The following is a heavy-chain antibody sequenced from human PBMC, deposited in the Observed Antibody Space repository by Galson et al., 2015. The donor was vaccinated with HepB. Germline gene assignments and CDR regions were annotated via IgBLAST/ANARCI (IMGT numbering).Heavy chain of an antibody. J-gene: IGHJ4*02. V-gene: IGHV1-69*02. D-gene: IGHD3-22*01. CDR1: GGTFSNYI. CDR2: IIPLFGVS. CDR3: VINYFDTSGYFDF. Sequence: SVKVSCKASGGTFSNYIISWVRQAPGQGLEWMGKIIPLFGVSNYAQDFQDRVTITADKSTNITDMEVHSLTSGDTAVYFCVINYFDTSGYFDFWGQGTLVTVSP.